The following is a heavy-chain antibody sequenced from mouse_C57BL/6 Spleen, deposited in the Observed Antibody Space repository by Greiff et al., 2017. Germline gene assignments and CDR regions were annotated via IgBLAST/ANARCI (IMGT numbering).Heavy chain of an antibody. CDR3: SRGGYGSSPFDY. CDR1: GFTFSSYG. V-gene: IGHV5-6*02. Sequence: EVKVVESGGDLVKPGGSLKLSCAASGFTFSSYGMSWVRQTPDKKLEWVATISSGGSYTYYPDSVKGRFTISRDNAKNTLYLQMSSLKSEDTAMNYCSRGGYGSSPFDYWGQGTTLTVSS. D-gene: IGHD1-1*01. CDR2: ISSGGSYT. J-gene: IGHJ2*01.